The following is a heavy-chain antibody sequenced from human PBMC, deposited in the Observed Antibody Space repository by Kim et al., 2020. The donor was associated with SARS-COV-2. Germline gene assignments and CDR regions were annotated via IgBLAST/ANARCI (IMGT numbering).Heavy chain of an antibody. D-gene: IGHD3-3*01. CDR2: ISSSGSTI. CDR3: ARDRRIFGVVGDNYYYYGMDV. Sequence: GGSLRLSCAASGFTFSSYEMNWVRQAPGKGLEWVSYISSSGSTIYYADSVKGRFTISRDNAKNSLYLQMNSLRAEDTAVYYCARDRRIFGVVGDNYYYYGMDVWGQGTTVTVSS. V-gene: IGHV3-48*03. CDR1: GFTFSSYE. J-gene: IGHJ6*02.